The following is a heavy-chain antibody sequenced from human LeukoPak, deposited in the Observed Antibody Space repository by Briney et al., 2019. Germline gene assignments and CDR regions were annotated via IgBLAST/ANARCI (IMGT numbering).Heavy chain of an antibody. CDR3: ARPRGYSGYDSGY. CDR1: GFTFSSYS. J-gene: IGHJ4*02. D-gene: IGHD5-12*01. CDR2: ISSSSSYI. V-gene: IGHV3-21*01. Sequence: GGSLRLSCAASGFTFSSYSMNWVRQAPGKGLEWVSSISSSSSYIYYADSVRGRFTISRDNAKNSLYLQMNSLRAEDTAVYYCARPRGYSGYDSGYWGQGTLVTVSS.